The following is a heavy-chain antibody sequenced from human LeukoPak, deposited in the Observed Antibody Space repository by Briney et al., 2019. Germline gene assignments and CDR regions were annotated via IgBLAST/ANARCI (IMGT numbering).Heavy chain of an antibody. Sequence: PSETLSLTCTVSGGSISSSSYYCGWIRQPPGKGLGWIVSIYYSVITYYNPSLTSHVTISVDTSNTRSSRKLTALTAPDPAVIYCARHAGPVSYFDYWGQGTLVTVSS. CDR1: GGSISSSSYY. CDR2: IYYSVIT. J-gene: IGHJ4*02. V-gene: IGHV4-39*01. CDR3: ARHAGPVSYFDY.